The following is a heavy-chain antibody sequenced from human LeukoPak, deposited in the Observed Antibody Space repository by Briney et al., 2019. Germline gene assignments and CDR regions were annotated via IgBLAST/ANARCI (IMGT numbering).Heavy chain of an antibody. Sequence: GTLSLTCAVSGGSISSSNWWSWVRQPPGKGLVWVSYISSSGSTIYYGDLVKGRFTISRDNAKNSLVLQMNSLRAEDTAVYYCARESGTYSYGAFDIWGQGTMVTVSS. CDR2: ISSSGSTI. CDR1: GGSISSSNW. V-gene: IGHV3-11*01. CDR3: ARESGTYSYGAFDI. J-gene: IGHJ3*02. D-gene: IGHD1-26*01.